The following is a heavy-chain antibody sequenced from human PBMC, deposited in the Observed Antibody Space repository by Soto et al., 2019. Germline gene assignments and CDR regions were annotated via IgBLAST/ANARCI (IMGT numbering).Heavy chain of an antibody. D-gene: IGHD5-12*01. CDR3: ATPRFSGYGGRQGDYFDY. CDR2: IIPIFGTA. J-gene: IGHJ4*02. Sequence: QVQLVQSGAEVKKPGSSVKVSCKASGGTFSSYAISWVRQAPGQGLEWMGGIIPIFGTANYAQKFQGRVTITADESTSTAYMELSSLRSEDTAVYYFATPRFSGYGGRQGDYFDYWGQGTLVTVSS. V-gene: IGHV1-69*01. CDR1: GGTFSSYA.